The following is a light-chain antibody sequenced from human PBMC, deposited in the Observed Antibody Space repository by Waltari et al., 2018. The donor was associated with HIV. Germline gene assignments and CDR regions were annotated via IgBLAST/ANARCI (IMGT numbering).Light chain of an antibody. CDR2: WAS. Sequence: DIVMTQSPDSLAVSLGGRATISCKSSQNILYSSNNKKYLAWYQKKPGQTPKLLIYWASTRESGVPDRFSGSGSGTNFTLTINSLQAEDVAVYYCQQYYTTPITFGGGTKVEIK. V-gene: IGKV4-1*01. CDR1: QNILYSSNNKKY. CDR3: QQYYTTPIT. J-gene: IGKJ4*01.